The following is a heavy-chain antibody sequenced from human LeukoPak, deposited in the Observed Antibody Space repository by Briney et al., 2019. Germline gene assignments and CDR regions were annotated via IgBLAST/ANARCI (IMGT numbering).Heavy chain of an antibody. CDR1: GYTFTGYY. D-gene: IGHD6-6*01. Sequence: GASVKVSCKASGYTFTGYYMHWVRQAPGQGLEWMGWINPNSGGTNYAQKFQGRVTMTRDTSISTAYMELSRLRSDDTAVYYCARGGDLNWARHTGRHGNAFDIWGQGTMVTVSS. V-gene: IGHV1-2*02. CDR2: INPNSGGT. CDR3: ARGGDLNWARHTGRHGNAFDI. J-gene: IGHJ3*02.